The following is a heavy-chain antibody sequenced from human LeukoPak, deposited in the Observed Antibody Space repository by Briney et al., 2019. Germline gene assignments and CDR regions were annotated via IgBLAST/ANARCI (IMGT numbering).Heavy chain of an antibody. CDR1: GYTFTSLD. J-gene: IGHJ4*02. V-gene: IGHV1-8*03. CDR3: ARVDGSPDC. Sequence: ASVKVSCKASGYTFTSLDINWVRQAPGQGLEWMGWMNPSSGYTGYAQQFQGRVTFTRSTSISTAYMEVSSLRSEDTAVYYCARVDGSPDCWGQGTLVTVSS. CDR2: MNPSSGYT. D-gene: IGHD3-22*01.